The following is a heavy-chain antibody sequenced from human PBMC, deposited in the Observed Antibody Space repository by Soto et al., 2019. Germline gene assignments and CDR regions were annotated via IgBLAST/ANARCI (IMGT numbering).Heavy chain of an antibody. D-gene: IGHD5-12*01. CDR3: ARDLDRVDLPRAKFAAFDI. CDR2: ISSSSSYI. CDR1: GFTFSSYS. Sequence: GGSLRLSCAASGFTFSSYSMNWVRQAPGKGLEWVSSISSSSSYIYYADSVKGRFTISRDNAKNSLYLQMNSLRAEDTAVYYCARDLDRVDLPRAKFAAFDIWGQGTMVTVSS. V-gene: IGHV3-21*01. J-gene: IGHJ3*02.